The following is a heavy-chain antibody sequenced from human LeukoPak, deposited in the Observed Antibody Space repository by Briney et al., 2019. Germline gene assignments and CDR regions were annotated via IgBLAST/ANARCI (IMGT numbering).Heavy chain of an antibody. J-gene: IGHJ4*02. V-gene: IGHV3-48*01. CDR2: ISSSSSTI. D-gene: IGHD3-22*01. CDR3: ARSSGPYYYDSSGYYRFDY. Sequence: GGSLRLSCAASGFTFSSYSMNWVRQAPGKGLEGVSYISSSSSTIYYADSVKGRFTISRDNAKNSLYLQMNSLRAEDTAVYHCARSSGPYYYDSSGYYRFDYWGQGTLVTVSS. CDR1: GFTFSSYS.